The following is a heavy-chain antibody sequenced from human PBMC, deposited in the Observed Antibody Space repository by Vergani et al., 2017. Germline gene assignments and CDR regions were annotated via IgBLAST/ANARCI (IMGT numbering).Heavy chain of an antibody. Sequence: QVQLVQSGAEVKKPGSSVKVSCKASGGTFSSYAISWVRQAPGQGLEWMGGIIPIFGTANYAQKFQGRVTITADESTSTAYMELSSLRAEDTAVYYCAKDPYDFWTREVFFDHWGQGTLVAVSS. CDR3: AKDPYDFWTREVFFDH. D-gene: IGHD3-3*01. CDR1: GGTFSSYA. V-gene: IGHV1-69*12. CDR2: IIPIFGTA. J-gene: IGHJ4*02.